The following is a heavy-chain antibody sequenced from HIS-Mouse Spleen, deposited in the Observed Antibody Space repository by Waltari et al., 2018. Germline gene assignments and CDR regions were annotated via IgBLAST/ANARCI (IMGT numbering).Heavy chain of an antibody. D-gene: IGHD3-3*01. CDR1: GFTFSSYW. V-gene: IGHV3-7*01. CDR3: ARDRSITIFGVVTY. Sequence: EVQLVESGGGLVQPGGSLRLSCAASGFTFSSYWMSWVRQAPGKGLEWVANIKQDGSEKYYVDSVKGRFTISRDNAKNSLYLQKNSLRAEDTAVYYCARDRSITIFGVVTYWGQGTLVTVSS. CDR2: IKQDGSEK. J-gene: IGHJ4*02.